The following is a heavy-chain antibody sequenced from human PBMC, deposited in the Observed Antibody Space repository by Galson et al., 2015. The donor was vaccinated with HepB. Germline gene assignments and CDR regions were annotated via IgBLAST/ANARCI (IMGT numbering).Heavy chain of an antibody. V-gene: IGHV3-30*18. D-gene: IGHD6-19*01. CDR1: GFTFSSYG. Sequence: SLRLSCAASGFTFSSYGMHWVRQAPGKGLEWVAVISYDGSNKYYADSVKGRFTISRDNSKNMLYLQMNSLRAEDTAVYYCAKDSHSSGWSHWGQGTLVTVSS. J-gene: IGHJ4*02. CDR2: ISYDGSNK. CDR3: AKDSHSSGWSH.